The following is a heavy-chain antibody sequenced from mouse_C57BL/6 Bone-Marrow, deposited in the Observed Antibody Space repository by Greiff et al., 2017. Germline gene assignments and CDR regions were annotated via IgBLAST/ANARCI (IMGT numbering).Heavy chain of an antibody. CDR3: ARRGYFDY. CDR1: GYTFTDYN. Sequence: VQLKESGPELVKPGASVKLPCKASGYTFTDYNMDWVKQSHGKSLEWIGDINPNNGGTIYNQKFKGKATLTVDKSSSTAYMELRSLTSEDTAVYYCARRGYFDYWGQGTTLTVSS. J-gene: IGHJ2*01. CDR2: INPNNGGT. V-gene: IGHV1-18*01.